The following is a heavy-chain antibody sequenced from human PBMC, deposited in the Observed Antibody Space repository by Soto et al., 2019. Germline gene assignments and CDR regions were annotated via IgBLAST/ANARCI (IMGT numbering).Heavy chain of an antibody. Sequence: PSETLSLTCRVSGASVSSETHFWTCIRQPPGKGLEWIGYVYRTGITNSNPALTSRVTVSANRSKNQFSLTLRSVTAADTAVYYCVREDMSGTYYFDYWGPGIQVTVSS. CDR2: VYRTGIT. D-gene: IGHD1-26*01. V-gene: IGHV4-61*01. J-gene: IGHJ4*02. CDR3: VREDMSGTYYFDY. CDR1: GASVSSETHF.